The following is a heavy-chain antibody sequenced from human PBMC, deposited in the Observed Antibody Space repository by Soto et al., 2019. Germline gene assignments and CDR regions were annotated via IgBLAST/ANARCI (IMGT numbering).Heavy chain of an antibody. CDR1: GFSINNGGVG. CDR2: LYWNDDA. D-gene: IGHD4-4*01. CDR3: ANRRALSNNLFFDQ. V-gene: IGHV2-5*01. Sequence: QITLKESGQTLVKPTQTLTLVCTLSGFSINNGGVGVGWIRQPPGKAPEWLALLYWNDDAWYSPSLRYRLSVTKESPKNHVVLTMTHMAPVDAGTFYCANRRALSNNLFFDQGGQGALVTFSS. J-gene: IGHJ4*02.